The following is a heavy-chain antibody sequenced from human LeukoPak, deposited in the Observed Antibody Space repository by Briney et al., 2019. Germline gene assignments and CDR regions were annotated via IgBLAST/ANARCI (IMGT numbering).Heavy chain of an antibody. Sequence: SETLSLTCTVSGGSISSATYYWSWIRQPAGKGLEWIGRIHTSGSTNYNPSLKSRVTISVDTSKNQFSLKLSSVTAADTAVYYCARNSCPSGSCYENREYFDYWGQGTLVTVSS. CDR3: ARNSCPSGSCYENREYFDY. CDR2: IHTSGST. D-gene: IGHD2-15*01. CDR1: GGSISSATYY. J-gene: IGHJ4*02. V-gene: IGHV4-61*02.